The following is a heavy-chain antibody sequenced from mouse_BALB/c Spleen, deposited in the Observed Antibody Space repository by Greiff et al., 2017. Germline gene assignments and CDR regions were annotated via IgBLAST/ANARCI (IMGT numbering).Heavy chain of an antibody. CDR1: GYSITSDYA. CDR2: ISYSGST. V-gene: IGHV3-2*02. J-gene: IGHJ3*01. Sequence: EVQLVESGPGLVKPSQSLSLTCTVTGYSITSDYAWNWIRQFPGNKLEWMGYISYSGSTSYNPSLKSRISITRDTSKNQFFLQLNSVTTEDTATYYCARSGDYDPFAYWGQGTLVTVSA. D-gene: IGHD2-4*01. CDR3: ARSGDYDPFAY.